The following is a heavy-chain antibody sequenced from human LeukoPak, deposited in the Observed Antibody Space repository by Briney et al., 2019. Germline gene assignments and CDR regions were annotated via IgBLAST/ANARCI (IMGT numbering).Heavy chain of an antibody. Sequence: GGSLRLSCAASGFTFSNYAMSWVRQAPGKGLEWVSAISGSDGRTYYADSVKGRFTISRDNSKDTLYLQMSSLRAEDTAVYYCAKDPRPFDAFDIWGQGTMVTVSS. V-gene: IGHV3-23*01. CDR2: ISGSDGRT. CDR3: AKDPRPFDAFDI. CDR1: GFTFSNYA. J-gene: IGHJ3*02.